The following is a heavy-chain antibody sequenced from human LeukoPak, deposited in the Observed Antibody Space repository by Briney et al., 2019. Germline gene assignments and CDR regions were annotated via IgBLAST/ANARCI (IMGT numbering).Heavy chain of an antibody. CDR3: ARGAPLDSYYYYYMDV. V-gene: IGHV1-69*06. J-gene: IGHJ6*03. D-gene: IGHD6-6*01. CDR2: IIPIFGTA. CDR1: GYSFTSYA. Sequence: KISCKGSGYSFTSYAISWVRQAPGQGLEWMGGIIPIFGTANYAQKFQGRVTITADKSTSTAYMELSSLRSEDTAVYYCARGAPLDSYYYYYMDVWGKGTTVTISS.